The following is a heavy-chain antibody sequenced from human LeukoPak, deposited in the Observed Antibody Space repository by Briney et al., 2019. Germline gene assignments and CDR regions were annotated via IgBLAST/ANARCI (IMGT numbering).Heavy chain of an antibody. CDR2: ISSSGSTI. Sequence: GSLRLSCAASGFTFSDYYMSWIRQAPGKGLEWVSYISSSGSTIYYADSVKGRFTISRDNAKNSLYLQMNSLRAEDTAVHYCARKDSSGYDAFDIWGQGTMVTVSS. V-gene: IGHV3-11*01. J-gene: IGHJ3*02. CDR3: ARKDSSGYDAFDI. CDR1: GFTFSDYY. D-gene: IGHD3-22*01.